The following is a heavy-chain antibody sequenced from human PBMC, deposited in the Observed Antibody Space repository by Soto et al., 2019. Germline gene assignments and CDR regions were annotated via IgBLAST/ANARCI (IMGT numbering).Heavy chain of an antibody. D-gene: IGHD3-22*01. CDR1: GFTFSSYA. Sequence: GGSLRLSCAASGFTFSSYAMSWVRQAPGKGLEWVSAISGSGGSTYYADSVKGRFTISRDNSKNTLYLQMNSLRAEDTAVYYCAKDMYYYDSSALGYFDYWGQGTLVTVSS. V-gene: IGHV3-23*01. J-gene: IGHJ4*02. CDR2: ISGSGGST. CDR3: AKDMYYYDSSALGYFDY.